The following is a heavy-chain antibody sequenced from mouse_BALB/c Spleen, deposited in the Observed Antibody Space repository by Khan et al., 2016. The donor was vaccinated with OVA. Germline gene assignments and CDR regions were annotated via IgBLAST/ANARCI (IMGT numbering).Heavy chain of an antibody. Sequence: EVQLQESGPDLVKPGASVKISCKASGYSFTLYYMTWVRRSHGKSPEWIGRVNPNNGDTNYNQNFKGKAILTVDKSSNTAYMELRSLTSEDSAVFYCARGYEFFPYWGQGTLVTVSA. CDR2: VNPNNGDT. V-gene: IGHV1-26*01. CDR1: GYSFTLYY. J-gene: IGHJ3*01. D-gene: IGHD2-12*01. CDR3: ARGYEFFPY.